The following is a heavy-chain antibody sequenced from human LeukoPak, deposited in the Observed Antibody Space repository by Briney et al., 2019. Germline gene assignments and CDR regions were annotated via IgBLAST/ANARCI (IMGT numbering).Heavy chain of an antibody. CDR2: ISSSSTTI. CDR3: AKSETYRFDY. Sequence: GGSLRLSCEASGFTFSSYSMNWVRQAPGKGLEWVSFISSSSTTIYYADSVKGRFTIPRDNAKNSLYLQVNSLRDEDTAVYYCAKSETYRFDYWGQGTLVTVSS. CDR1: GFTFSSYS. V-gene: IGHV3-48*02. J-gene: IGHJ4*02. D-gene: IGHD3-3*01.